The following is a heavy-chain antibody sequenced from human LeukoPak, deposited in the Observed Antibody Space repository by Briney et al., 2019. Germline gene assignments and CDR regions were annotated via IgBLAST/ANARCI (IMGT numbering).Heavy chain of an antibody. V-gene: IGHV3-30-3*01. D-gene: IGHD1-26*01. J-gene: IGHJ4*02. CDR2: ISYDGSNK. Sequence: GRSLRLFCAASGFTFSSYAMHWVRQAPGKGLEWVAVISYDGSNKYYADSVKGRFTISRDNSKNTLYLQMNSLRAEDTAVYYCARDRVVGSGSYYDCLWYWGQGTLVTVSS. CDR3: ARDRVVGSGSYYDCLWY. CDR1: GFTFSSYA.